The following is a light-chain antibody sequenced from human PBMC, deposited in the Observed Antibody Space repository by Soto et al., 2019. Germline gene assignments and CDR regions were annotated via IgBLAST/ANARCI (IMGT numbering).Light chain of an antibody. J-gene: IGLJ1*01. V-gene: IGLV2-11*01. CDR3: CSYAGSSLYV. CDR1: SSDVGGYNY. CDR2: DVS. Sequence: QSALTQPRSVSGSPGQSVTISCNGTSSDVGGYNYVSWYQQHPGKAPKLMIYDVSKRPSGVPDRFSGSKSGNTASLTISGLQAEDEADYYCCSYAGSSLYVFGTGTKLTVL.